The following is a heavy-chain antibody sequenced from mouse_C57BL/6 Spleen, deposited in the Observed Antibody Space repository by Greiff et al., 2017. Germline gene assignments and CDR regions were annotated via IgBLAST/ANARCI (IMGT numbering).Heavy chain of an antibody. CDR2: IYPRDGST. CDR1: GYTFTSYD. CDR3: ARSGVRYFDV. D-gene: IGHD2-2*01. Sequence: VKLVESGPELVKPGASVKLSCKASGYTFTSYDINWVKQRPGQGLEWIGWIYPRDGSTKYNEKFKGKATLTVDTSSSTAYMELHSLTSEDSAVYFGARSGVRYFDVWGTGTTVTVSS. V-gene: IGHV1-85*01. J-gene: IGHJ1*03.